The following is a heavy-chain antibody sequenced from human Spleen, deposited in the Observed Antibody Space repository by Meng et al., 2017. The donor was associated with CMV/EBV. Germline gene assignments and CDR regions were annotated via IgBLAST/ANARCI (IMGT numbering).Heavy chain of an antibody. Sequence: GGSLRLSCAASGFSFSTYWMSWVRQAPGKGLEWVANIKQDGSEKYYVDSVKGRFTISRDNAKNSLFLQMNSLRAEDTAVYHCARDRYCSSTSCYDYFDFWGQGTLVTVSS. CDR2: IKQDGSEK. CDR1: GFSFSTYW. D-gene: IGHD2-2*01. V-gene: IGHV3-7*01. J-gene: IGHJ4*02. CDR3: ARDRYCSSTSCYDYFDF.